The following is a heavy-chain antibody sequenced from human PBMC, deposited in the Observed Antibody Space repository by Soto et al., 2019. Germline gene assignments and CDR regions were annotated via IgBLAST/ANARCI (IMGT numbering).Heavy chain of an antibody. D-gene: IGHD2-15*01. CDR3: ARLGVVVVGGAFDI. CDR2: IYYSGST. CDR1: GGSISSSSYY. J-gene: IGHJ3*02. V-gene: IGHV4-39*01. Sequence: QLLESGPGLVKPSETLSLTCTVSGGSISSSSYYWGWIRQPPGKGLEWIGSIYYSGSTYYNPSLKSRVTISVDTSKNQFSLKLSSVTAADTAVYYCARLGVVVVGGAFDIWGQGTMVTVSS.